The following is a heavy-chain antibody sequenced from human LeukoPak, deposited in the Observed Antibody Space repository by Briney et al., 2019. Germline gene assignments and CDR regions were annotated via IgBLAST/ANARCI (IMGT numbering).Heavy chain of an antibody. V-gene: IGHV4-38-2*02. CDR2: IYHTGST. Sequence: SETLSLTCTVSGYSINSAYYWGWIRQSPGKGLGWIGSIYHTGSTYYNPSLKSRVTIPLDASNKQFSLRLSSVTAADTAVYYCARGSHPVTGTLGGYFDPWGQGTLVTVSS. CDR3: ARGSHPVTGTLGGYFDP. D-gene: IGHD6-19*01. CDR1: GYSINSAYY. J-gene: IGHJ4*02.